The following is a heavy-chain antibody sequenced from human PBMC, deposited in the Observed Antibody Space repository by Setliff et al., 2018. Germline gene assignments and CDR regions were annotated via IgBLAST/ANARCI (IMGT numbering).Heavy chain of an antibody. V-gene: IGHV3-23*01. D-gene: IGHD1-26*01. CDR1: GFTFSSYA. Sequence: GGSLRLSCAGSGFTFSSYAMSWVRQAPGKGLEWVSGISWNSGNIDYADSVKGRFTISRDNSENTLYLQMNGLRAEDTAVYYCARPTSAGRLWYMDVWGTGTTVTVSS. CDR3: ARPTSAGRLWYMDV. J-gene: IGHJ6*03. CDR2: ISWNSGNI.